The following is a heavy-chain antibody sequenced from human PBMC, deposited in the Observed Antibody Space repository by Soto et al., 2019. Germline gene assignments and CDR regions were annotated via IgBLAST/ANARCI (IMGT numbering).Heavy chain of an antibody. D-gene: IGHD4-4*01. V-gene: IGHV3-7*01. CDR2: IKPDESEK. J-gene: IGHJ5*02. CDR3: VRGGSNYDS. Sequence: LRLSCTASGFTFSDSWMTWVRQAPGKGLEWVARIKPDESEKKYADSVKGRFSISRDNAKNSMYLQMDSLRGEDTAVYHCVRGGSNYDSWGQGTLVTVSS. CDR1: GFTFSDSW.